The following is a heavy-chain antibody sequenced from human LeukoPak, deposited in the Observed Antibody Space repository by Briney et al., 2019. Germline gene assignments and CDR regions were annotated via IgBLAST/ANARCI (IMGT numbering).Heavy chain of an antibody. Sequence: SETLSLTCAVSGYSISSGYYWGWIRQPPGKGLEWIGSIYHSGSTYYNPSLKSRVTISVDTSKNQFSLKLSSVNAADTAVYYCARRKYGDYGNFDYWGRGTLVTVSS. CDR1: GYSISSGYY. CDR3: ARRKYGDYGNFDY. J-gene: IGHJ4*02. CDR2: IYHSGST. D-gene: IGHD4-17*01. V-gene: IGHV4-38-2*01.